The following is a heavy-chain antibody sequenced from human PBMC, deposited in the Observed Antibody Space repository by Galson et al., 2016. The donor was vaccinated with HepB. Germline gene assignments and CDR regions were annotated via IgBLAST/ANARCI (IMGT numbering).Heavy chain of an antibody. Sequence: SLRLSCAASGFTFSSYVMTWVRQAPGKGLEWVSTISGSGGSTHYADSVKGRFTISRENSKNTLYLQMISLRAEDTAVYYCAKGRIEYSSPSGLGHWGQGTLVTVAS. CDR1: GFTFSSYV. D-gene: IGHD6-6*01. CDR3: AKGRIEYSSPSGLGH. V-gene: IGHV3-23*01. CDR2: ISGSGGST. J-gene: IGHJ5*02.